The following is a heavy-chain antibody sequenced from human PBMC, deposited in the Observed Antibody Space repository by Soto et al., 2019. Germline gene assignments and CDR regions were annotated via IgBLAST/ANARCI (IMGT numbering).Heavy chain of an antibody. D-gene: IGHD1-26*01. V-gene: IGHV1-2*02. J-gene: IGHJ4*02. CDR1: GFTVTGHC. Sequence: ASVKVSCKASGFTVTGHCIHWVRLAPGQGLEWMGWINANSGGTSYAQKFQGRVTMTRETTITTAYRELSRLSSDDTAVYYCAKSGSVFRPSLGYFDYWGQGTLVTVSS. CDR2: INANSGGT. CDR3: AKSGSVFRPSLGYFDY.